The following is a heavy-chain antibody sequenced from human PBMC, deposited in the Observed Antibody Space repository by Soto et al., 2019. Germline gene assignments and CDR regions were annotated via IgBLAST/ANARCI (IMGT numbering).Heavy chain of an antibody. CDR2: INHSGST. CDR1: GGSFSGYY. Sequence: SETLSLTCAVYGGSFSGYYWSWIRQPPGKGLEWIGEINHSGSTNYNPSLKSRVTISVDTSKNQFSLKLSSVTAADTAVYYCELRFLEWFMDVWGKGTTVTVSS. V-gene: IGHV4-34*01. D-gene: IGHD3-3*01. J-gene: IGHJ6*04. CDR3: ELRFLEWFMDV.